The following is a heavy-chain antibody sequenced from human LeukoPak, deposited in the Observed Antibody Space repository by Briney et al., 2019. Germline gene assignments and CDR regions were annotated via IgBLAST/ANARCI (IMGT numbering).Heavy chain of an antibody. CDR3: ARGRPYYMDV. CDR1: GGSISSGGYY. CDR2: IYHSGST. V-gene: IGHV4-30-2*01. Sequence: SETLSLTCTVSGGSISSGGYYWSWIRQPPGKGLEWIGYIYHSGSTYYNPSLKSRVTISVDRSKNQFSLKLSSVTAADTAVYYCARGRPYYMDVWGKGTTVTVSS. J-gene: IGHJ6*03.